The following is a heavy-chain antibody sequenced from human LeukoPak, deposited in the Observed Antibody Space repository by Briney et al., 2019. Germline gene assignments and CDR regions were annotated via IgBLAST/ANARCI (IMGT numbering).Heavy chain of an antibody. J-gene: IGHJ4*02. CDR3: RGTYYYGSGIDGDYFDY. Sequence: GGSLRLSCEASGFNFGTFAMHWVRQAPGEGLEWLAIIWYDGSNKHYSDSVKGRFTISRDNSKSSLYLQMNSLRAEDTAVYYCRGTYYYGSGIDGDYFDYWGQGTLVTVPS. CDR1: GFNFGTFA. CDR2: IWYDGSNK. D-gene: IGHD3-10*01. V-gene: IGHV3-33*01.